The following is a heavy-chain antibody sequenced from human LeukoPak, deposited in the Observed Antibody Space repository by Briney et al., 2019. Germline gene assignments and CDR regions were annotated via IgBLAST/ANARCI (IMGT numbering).Heavy chain of an antibody. D-gene: IGHD3-16*01. CDR3: ARGIYGRDAFDI. Sequence: APVKVSCKASGYTFTSYYMHWVRQAPGQGLEWMGIINPSGGSTSYAQKFQGRVTMTRNTSISTAYMELSSLRSEDTAVYYCARGIYGRDAFDIWGQGTMVTVSS. V-gene: IGHV1-46*01. CDR2: INPSGGST. J-gene: IGHJ3*02. CDR1: GYTFTSYY.